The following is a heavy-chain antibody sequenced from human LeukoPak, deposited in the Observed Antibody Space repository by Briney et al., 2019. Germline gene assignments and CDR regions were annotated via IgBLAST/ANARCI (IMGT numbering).Heavy chain of an antibody. CDR2: IYSDGNT. J-gene: IGHJ4*02. CDR1: GFTVSSDY. D-gene: IGHD6-6*01. CDR3: ASGSTWISFDY. V-gene: IGHV3-66*01. Sequence: GGSLRLSCAVSGFTVSSDYMSWVRQAPGKGLEWVSVIYSDGNTYYADSVKGRFTISRDDFENTLYLQVNNLRAEDTAVYFCASGSTWISFDYWGQGTLVTVSS.